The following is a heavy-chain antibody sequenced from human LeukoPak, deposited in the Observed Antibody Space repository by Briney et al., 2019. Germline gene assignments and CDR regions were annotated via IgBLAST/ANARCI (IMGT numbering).Heavy chain of an antibody. V-gene: IGHV3-23*01. D-gene: IGHD3-10*01. CDR2: ISGSGSTT. J-gene: IGHJ4*02. Sequence: GGSLRLSCAASGFTFSSYAMSWARQAPGKGLEWVSAISGSGSTTYYADSVKGRFTISRDNSKNTLYLQMSSLRAEDTAVYYCAKADSLVRGVIDYWGQGTLVTVSS. CDR3: AKADSLVRGVIDY. CDR1: GFTFSSYA.